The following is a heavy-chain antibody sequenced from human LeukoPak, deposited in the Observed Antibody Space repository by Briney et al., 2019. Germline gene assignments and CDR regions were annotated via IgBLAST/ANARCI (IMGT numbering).Heavy chain of an antibody. CDR3: ARGSSGWYGIDY. CDR1: GFTFSNYW. J-gene: IGHJ4*02. V-gene: IGHV3-74*01. D-gene: IGHD6-19*01. Sequence: HPGGSLRLSCAASGFTFSNYWMHWVRQVPGKGLVCVSRINIDGTSTSYADSVKGRFTISRDNAKNALYLQMNSLRAEDTAVYYCARGSSGWYGIDYWSQGALVNVSS. CDR2: INIDGTST.